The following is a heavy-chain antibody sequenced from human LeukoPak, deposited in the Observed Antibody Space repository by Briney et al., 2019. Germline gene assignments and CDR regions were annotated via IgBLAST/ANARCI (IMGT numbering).Heavy chain of an antibody. D-gene: IGHD6-13*01. CDR1: GYTFTSYG. Sequence: ASVKVSCKASGYTFTSYGISWVRQAPGQGLEWMGWISAYNGNTNYAQKLQGRVTMTTDTSTSTAYMELRSLRSDDTAVYYCARADSSSWFLYYYYGMDVWGQGTTVTVSS. CDR3: ARADSSSWFLYYYYGMDV. CDR2: ISAYNGNT. V-gene: IGHV1-18*01. J-gene: IGHJ6*02.